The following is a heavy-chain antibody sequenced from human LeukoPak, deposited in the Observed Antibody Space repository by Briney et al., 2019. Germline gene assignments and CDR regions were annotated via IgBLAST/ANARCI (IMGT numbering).Heavy chain of an antibody. CDR3: ASVVAAGTGLDY. V-gene: IGHV4-59*01. D-gene: IGHD6-13*01. CDR2: IYYSGST. Sequence: SETLSLTCTVSGGSISSYYWSWIRQPPGKGLEWIGYIYYSGSTNYNPSLKSRVTISVDTSKNQFSLKLSSVTAADTAVYYCASVVAAGTGLDYWGQGTLVTVSS. J-gene: IGHJ4*02. CDR1: GGSISSYY.